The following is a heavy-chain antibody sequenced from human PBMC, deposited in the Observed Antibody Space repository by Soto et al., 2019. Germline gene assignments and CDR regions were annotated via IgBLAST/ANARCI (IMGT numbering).Heavy chain of an antibody. CDR2: IYSGGGT. Sequence: QLVASGGGLIQPGESLTLSCEASGFSVTSNYMYWVRQAPGKGLEWVSLIYSGGGTHYADFANGRFIISRDNSRNTLHLQMDKLRAEDTAIYYCARDIACSSSSCQGDNFDIWGRGTMVTVSP. J-gene: IGHJ3*02. CDR1: GFSVTSNY. CDR3: ARDIACSSSSCQGDNFDI. V-gene: IGHV3-53*01. D-gene: IGHD2-2*01.